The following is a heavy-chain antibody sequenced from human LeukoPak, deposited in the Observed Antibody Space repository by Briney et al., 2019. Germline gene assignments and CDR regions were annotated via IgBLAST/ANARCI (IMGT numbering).Heavy chain of an antibody. CDR3: ARGGYYDILTGSAVPNWFDP. CDR1: GYTFTSYD. CDR2: MNPNSGNT. V-gene: IGHV1-8*03. Sequence: ASVKVSCKASGYTFTSYDINWVRQATGQGLEWMGWMNPNSGNTGYAQKFQGRVTITRNTSISAAYMELSSLRSEDTAVYYCARGGYYDILTGSAVPNWFDPWGQGTLVTVSS. D-gene: IGHD3-9*01. J-gene: IGHJ5*02.